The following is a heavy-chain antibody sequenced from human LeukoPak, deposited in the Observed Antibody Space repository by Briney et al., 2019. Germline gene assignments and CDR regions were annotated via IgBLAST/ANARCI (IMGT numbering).Heavy chain of an antibody. D-gene: IGHD3-22*01. CDR3: ARGVDYYDTSGYGPYYFDY. CDR1: GGSISSSSYY. CDR2: IYYSGST. Sequence: SETLSLTCTVSGGSISSSSYYWGWIRQPPGKGLEWIGSIYYSGSTYYSPSLESRVTVSLDTSKNQFSLKLISVTAADTAVYYCARGVDYYDTSGYGPYYFDYWGQGTLVTVSS. J-gene: IGHJ4*02. V-gene: IGHV4-39*07.